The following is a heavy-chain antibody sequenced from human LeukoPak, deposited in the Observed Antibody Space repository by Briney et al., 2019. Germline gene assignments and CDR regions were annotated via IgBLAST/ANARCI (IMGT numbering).Heavy chain of an antibody. CDR1: GGSLSSYY. V-gene: IGHV4-59*01. CDR3: ARTRGTRAYNWFDP. Sequence: SETLSLTCTVSGGSLSSYYWSWLRQPPGKGLEWIGYIYYSGSTNYNPSLKSRVPISVDTSKNQFSLKLSSVTAADTAVYYCARTRGTRAYNWFDPWGQGTLVTVSS. J-gene: IGHJ5*02. D-gene: IGHD1/OR15-1a*01. CDR2: IYYSGST.